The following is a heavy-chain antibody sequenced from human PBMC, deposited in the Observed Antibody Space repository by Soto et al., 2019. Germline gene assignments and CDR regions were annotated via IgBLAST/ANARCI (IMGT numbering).Heavy chain of an antibody. CDR1: GFTFSDYY. V-gene: IGHV3-11*01. CDR3: ATSSSSSRRCDYFEY. D-gene: IGHD2-2*01. CDR2: ISRSSTSI. J-gene: IGHJ4*02. Sequence: QVQLVESGGGLVKPGGSLRLSCAASGFTFSDYYMSWVRQAPGEGLEWVAYISRSSTSIYYADSVKGGFTISRDDAKKSLLLQMISMRTEDTAVYFCATSSSSSRRCDYFEYWGQGALVTVSS.